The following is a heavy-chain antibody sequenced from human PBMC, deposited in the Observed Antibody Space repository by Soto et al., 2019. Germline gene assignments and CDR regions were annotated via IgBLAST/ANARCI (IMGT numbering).Heavy chain of an antibody. D-gene: IGHD3-3*01. J-gene: IGHJ4*02. CDR2: ISYDGSNK. CDR3: AKDATTYYDFWSGYYAPRLDY. Sequence: GGSLRLSCAASGFTFSSYGMHWVRQAPGKGLEWVAVISYDGSNKYYADSVKGRFTISRDNSKNTLYLQMNSLRAEDTALYYCAKDATTYYDFWSGYYAPRLDYWGQGT. V-gene: IGHV3-30*18. CDR1: GFTFSSYG.